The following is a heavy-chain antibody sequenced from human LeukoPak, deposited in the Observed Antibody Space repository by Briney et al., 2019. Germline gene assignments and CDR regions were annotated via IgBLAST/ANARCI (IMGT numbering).Heavy chain of an antibody. V-gene: IGHV4-34*01. CDR3: ARQRSYYCSGGSCYPYYFDY. CDR1: GGSFSGYY. D-gene: IGHD2-15*01. Sequence: SETLSLTCAVYGGSFSGYYWSWIRQPPGEGLEWIGEINHSGSTNYNPSLKSRVTISVDTSKNQFSLKLSSVTAADTAVYYCARQRSYYCSGGSCYPYYFDYWGQGTLVTVSS. J-gene: IGHJ4*02. CDR2: INHSGST.